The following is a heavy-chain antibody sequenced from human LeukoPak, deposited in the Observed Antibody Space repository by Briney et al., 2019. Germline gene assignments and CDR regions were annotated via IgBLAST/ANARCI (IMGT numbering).Heavy chain of an antibody. CDR3: ARDLEGATQILDY. CDR1: GFTFSSYA. D-gene: IGHD1-26*01. Sequence: GGSLRLSCAASGFTFSSYAMSWVRQAPGKGLEWVSAISGSGGSTYYADSVKGRFTISRDNSKNTLYLQMNSLRAEDTAVYYCARDLEGATQILDYWGQGTLVAVSS. CDR2: ISGSGGST. J-gene: IGHJ4*02. V-gene: IGHV3-23*01.